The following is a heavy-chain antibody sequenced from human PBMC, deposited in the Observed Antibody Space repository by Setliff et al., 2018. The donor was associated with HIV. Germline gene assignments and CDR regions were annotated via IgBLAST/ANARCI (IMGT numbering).Heavy chain of an antibody. Sequence: GGSLRLSCAGSGFTFSSHAMHWVRQAPGKGLEWVAVITYDGSNKYYADSVNGRFTISRDNSKNTLSLQINSLRGEDTAVYYCARDEYYYGSGSRAFDIWGQGTMVTVSS. CDR3: ARDEYYYGSGSRAFDI. D-gene: IGHD3-10*01. CDR1: GFTFSSHA. V-gene: IGHV3-30*04. CDR2: ITYDGSNK. J-gene: IGHJ3*02.